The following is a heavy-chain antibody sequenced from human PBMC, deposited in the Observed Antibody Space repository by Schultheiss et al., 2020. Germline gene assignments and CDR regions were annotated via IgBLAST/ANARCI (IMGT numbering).Heavy chain of an antibody. CDR2: VHHSGST. D-gene: IGHD1-26*01. J-gene: IGHJ2*01. CDR3: ARASGGGIEYFDL. CDR1: GGSFSGYY. Sequence: SETLSLTCAVYGGSFSGYYWSWIRQPPGKGLEWIGEVHHSGSTHYNPSLKSRVTISVDTSKNQFSLRLNSVTASDTAVYYCARASGGGIEYFDLWGGGTLVTVSS. V-gene: IGHV4-34*01.